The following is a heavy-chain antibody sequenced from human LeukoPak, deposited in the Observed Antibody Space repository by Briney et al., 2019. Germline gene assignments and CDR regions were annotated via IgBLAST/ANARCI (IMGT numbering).Heavy chain of an antibody. CDR1: GFTLSSYW. CDR2: INSDGSST. CDR3: AIATGRTHNAY. D-gene: IGHD2-21*01. J-gene: IGHJ4*02. V-gene: IGHV3-74*01. Sequence: GGSLRLSSAASGFTLSSYWMHCVRQAPGKGLVWVSRINSDGSSTSYADSVKGRFTISRDNAKKTLYLQMNSLRAEDTAVYYCAIATGRTHNAYWGLGTLVTVSS.